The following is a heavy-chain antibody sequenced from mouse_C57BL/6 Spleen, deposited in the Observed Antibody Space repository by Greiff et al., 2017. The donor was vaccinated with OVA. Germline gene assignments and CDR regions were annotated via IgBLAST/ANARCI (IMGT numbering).Heavy chain of an antibody. Sequence: DVMLVESGGGLVKPGGSLKLSCAASGFTFSSYAMSWVRQTPEKRLEWVATISDGGSYTYYPDNVKGRFTISRDNAKNNLYLQMSHLKSEDTAMYYCARDNDGYHYYAMDYWGQGTSVTVSS. J-gene: IGHJ4*01. CDR3: ARDNDGYHYYAMDY. CDR2: ISDGGSYT. D-gene: IGHD2-3*01. V-gene: IGHV5-4*01. CDR1: GFTFSSYA.